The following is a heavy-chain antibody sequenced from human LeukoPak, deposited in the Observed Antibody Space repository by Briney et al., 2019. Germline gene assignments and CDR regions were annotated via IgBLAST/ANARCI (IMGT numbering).Heavy chain of an antibody. CDR2: ISGSGGNT. D-gene: IGHD1-26*01. CDR1: GFTFSTYG. CDR3: ARHSGTYTWDWFDP. Sequence: PGGSLRLSCAASGFTFSTYGMSWVRQAPGKGLEWVSAISGSGGNTHYADSVKGRFTISRDNSKNTLYLQMNSLRAEDTAVYYCARHSGTYTWDWFDPWGQGTLVTVSS. V-gene: IGHV3-23*01. J-gene: IGHJ5*02.